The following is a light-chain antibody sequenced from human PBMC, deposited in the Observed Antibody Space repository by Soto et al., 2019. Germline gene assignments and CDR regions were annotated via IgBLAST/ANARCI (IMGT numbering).Light chain of an antibody. J-gene: IGLJ1*01. CDR2: DVS. Sequence: QSVLTQPRSVSGSPGQSVTISCTGTSSDVGGYNYVSWYQQHPGKAPKLMIYDVSKRPSGVPDRFSGSKSGNTASLTISGLQAEDEADYYCSSFTYSRTYVFGTGTKVTVL. V-gene: IGLV2-11*01. CDR1: SSDVGGYNY. CDR3: SSFTYSRTYV.